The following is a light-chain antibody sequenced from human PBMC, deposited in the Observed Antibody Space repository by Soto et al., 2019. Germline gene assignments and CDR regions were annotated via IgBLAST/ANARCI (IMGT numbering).Light chain of an antibody. Sequence: QWAPTLPPAGSGIPGQGHTISCSGSTSNIGSNYVNWYQQLPGTAPKLLINRNNQRPSGVPDLFSGSKPGTSGSLAICGFRSDDEADYLCATWDNRFNGFSLFGHGTKVTVL. CDR3: ATWDNRFNGFSL. CDR2: RNN. V-gene: IGLV1-47*01. J-gene: IGLJ1*01. CDR1: TSNIGSNY.